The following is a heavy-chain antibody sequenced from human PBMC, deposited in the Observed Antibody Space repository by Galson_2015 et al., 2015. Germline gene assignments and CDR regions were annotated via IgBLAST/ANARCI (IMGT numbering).Heavy chain of an antibody. CDR2: INAGNGNT. CDR1: GYTFTSYP. J-gene: IGHJ4*02. CDR3: ARSIVVDMPFDY. D-gene: IGHD3-22*01. Sequence: SVKVSCKASGYTFTSYPMHWVRQAPGQRLEWMGWINAGNGNTKYSQKFQGRVTTTRDTSASTAYMELSSLRSEDTAVYYCARSIVVDMPFDYWGQGTLVTVSS. V-gene: IGHV1-3*01.